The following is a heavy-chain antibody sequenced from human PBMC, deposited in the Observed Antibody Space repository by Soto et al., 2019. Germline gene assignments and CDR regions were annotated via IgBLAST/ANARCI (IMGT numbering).Heavy chain of an antibody. D-gene: IGHD2-21*02. CDR1: GFSLSTGGMG. V-gene: IGHV2-5*02. Sequence: SGPTLVNPTQTLTLTYTFSGFSLSTGGMGVGWIRQPPGKALEWLALIYWDGDRRYRPSLMSRLTIAKDTSKNQVVLTMTNMDPVDTATYYCVHSRCGGDCLQSYSSHYYYGMDIWGQGTTVTVSS. CDR3: VHSRCGGDCLQSYSSHYYYGMDI. CDR2: IYWDGDR. J-gene: IGHJ6*02.